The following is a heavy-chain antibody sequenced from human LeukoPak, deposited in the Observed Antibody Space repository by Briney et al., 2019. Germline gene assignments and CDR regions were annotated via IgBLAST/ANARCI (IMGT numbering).Heavy chain of an antibody. V-gene: IGHV4-4*02. J-gene: IGHJ4*02. D-gene: IGHD2-8*01. CDR2: VSQSWRT. CDR3: SKENGAFSSFGY. CDR1: GGSLKSTNG. Sequence: PSGTLSLTCGVSGGSLKSTNGWGWVRQPPGQGLEWIGEVSQSWRTNYYPSLSSRVIMPLDTSKNHLSLYLSPVTAADTAVYYCSKENGAFSSFGYWGQGTLVTVPS.